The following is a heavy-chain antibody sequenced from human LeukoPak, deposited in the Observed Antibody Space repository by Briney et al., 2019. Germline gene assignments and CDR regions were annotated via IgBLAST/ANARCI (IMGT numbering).Heavy chain of an antibody. V-gene: IGHV3-30*03. D-gene: IGHD1-7*01. CDR1: GFTFSNYG. J-gene: IGHJ5*02. Sequence: GRSLRLSCAASGFTFSNYGMHWVRRAPGKGLEWVAVVSSDGSIDYYSDSVRGRFTVSRDNSKNTMFLQFNTLRPEDTAVYYCAREGMGTTFSAWFDPWGQGTLVTVSS. CDR3: AREGMGTTFSAWFDP. CDR2: VSSDGSID.